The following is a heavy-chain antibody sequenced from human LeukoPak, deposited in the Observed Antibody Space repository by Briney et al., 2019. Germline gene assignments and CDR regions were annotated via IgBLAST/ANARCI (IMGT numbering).Heavy chain of an antibody. CDR2: INRDGSST. V-gene: IGHV3-74*01. CDR3: AREVGYYGSGSYVLYYYYGMDV. D-gene: IGHD3-10*01. J-gene: IGHJ6*02. Sequence: GGSLRLSCAASGFTFSSYWMHWVRQAPGKGLVWVSRINRDGSSTSYADSVKGRFTISRDNAKNTLYLQMNSLRAEDTAVYYCAREVGYYGSGSYVLYYYYGMDVWGQGTTVTVSS. CDR1: GFTFSSYW.